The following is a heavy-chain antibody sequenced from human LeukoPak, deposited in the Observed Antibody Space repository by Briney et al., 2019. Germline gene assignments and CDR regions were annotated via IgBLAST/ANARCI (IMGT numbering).Heavy chain of an antibody. J-gene: IGHJ6*02. D-gene: IGHD3-22*01. CDR3: ARVMGDYYDSSGYYGMDV. Sequence: GGSLRLSCAASGFTFSSYTMSWVRQAPGKGLEWVSAIGTAGDTYYPGSVKGRFTISRENAKNSLYLQMNSLRAEDTAVYYCARVMGDYYDSSGYYGMDVWGQGTTVTVSS. CDR1: GFTFSSYT. CDR2: IGTAGDT. V-gene: IGHV3-13*01.